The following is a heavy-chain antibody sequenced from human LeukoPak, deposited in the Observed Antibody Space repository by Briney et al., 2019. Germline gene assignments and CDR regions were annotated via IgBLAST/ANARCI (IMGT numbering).Heavy chain of an antibody. Sequence: SETLSLTCAVYGGSFSGYYWSWIRQPPGKGLEWIGEINHSGSTNYNPSLKSRVTISVDTSKNQFSLNLRSVTAADTAVYYCARGFRGDNFDYWGQGTLVTVSS. V-gene: IGHV4-34*01. CDR2: INHSGST. J-gene: IGHJ4*02. CDR1: GGSFSGYY. D-gene: IGHD7-27*01. CDR3: ARGFRGDNFDY.